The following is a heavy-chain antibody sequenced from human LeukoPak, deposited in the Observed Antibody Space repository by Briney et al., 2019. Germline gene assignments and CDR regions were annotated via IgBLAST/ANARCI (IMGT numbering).Heavy chain of an antibody. CDR3: ARSTTVTTYDY. J-gene: IGHJ4*02. V-gene: IGHV4-30-4*08. CDR1: GGSISSGDYY. Sequence: SQTLPLTCTVSGGSISSGDYYWSWIRQPPGKGLEWIGYIYYSGSTYYNPSLKSRVTISVDTSKNQFSLKLSSVTAADTAVYYCARSTTVTTYDYWGQGTLVTVSS. D-gene: IGHD4-17*01. CDR2: IYYSGST.